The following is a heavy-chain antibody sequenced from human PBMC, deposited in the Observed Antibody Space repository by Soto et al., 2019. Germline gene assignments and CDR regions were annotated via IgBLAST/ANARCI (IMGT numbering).Heavy chain of an antibody. CDR2: TYHSGNP. CDR1: GDTISTGGYT. J-gene: IGHJ5*02. CDR3: ARGRGYSYGLDP. D-gene: IGHD5-18*01. Sequence: SETLSLTCDVSGDTISTGGYTWAWIRQPPGKALEWIGHTYHSGNPSYSPSLKSRVAISLDTSKNQFSLSLSSVTAADTAVYYCARGRGYSYGLDPWGQGTLVTVSS. V-gene: IGHV4-30-2*05.